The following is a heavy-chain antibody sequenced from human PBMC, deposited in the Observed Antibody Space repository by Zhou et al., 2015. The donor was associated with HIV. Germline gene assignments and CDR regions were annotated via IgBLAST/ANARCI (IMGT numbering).Heavy chain of an antibody. J-gene: IGHJ4*02. CDR2: MNPNTGNT. Sequence: QVQLVQSGAEVKKPGASVKISCKASGYTFTSYDINWVRQAPGQGLEWMGWMNPNTGNTDYAQKFQGRVTMTSSTSTNTSYMELRSLRSEDTAVYYCAKGISYYYDSGDYKWGQGTLVIVSS. D-gene: IGHD3-22*01. V-gene: IGHV1-8*01. CDR3: AKGISYYYDSGDYK. CDR1: GYTFTSYD.